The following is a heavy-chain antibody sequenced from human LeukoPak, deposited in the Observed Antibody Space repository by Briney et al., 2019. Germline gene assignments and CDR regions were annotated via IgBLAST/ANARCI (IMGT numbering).Heavy chain of an antibody. V-gene: IGHV3-7*01. D-gene: IGHD3-22*01. CDR3: ARSAPHKYYYDSSGYYPN. Sequence: GGSLRLSCAASGFTFSSYWMSWVRQAPGKGLEWVANIKQDGSEKYYVDSVMGRFTISRDNAKNSLYLQMNSLRAEDTAVYYCARSAPHKYYYDSSGYYPNWGQGTLVTVSS. CDR2: IKQDGSEK. J-gene: IGHJ4*02. CDR1: GFTFSSYW.